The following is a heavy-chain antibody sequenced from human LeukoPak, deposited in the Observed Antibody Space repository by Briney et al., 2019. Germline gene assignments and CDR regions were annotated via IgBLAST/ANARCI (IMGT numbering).Heavy chain of an antibody. CDR2: ISGSGGST. D-gene: IGHD3-22*01. Sequence: QTGGSLRLSCAASGFTFSSYAMSWVREAPGRGLEWVSAISGSGGSTYYADSVKGRFTISRDNSKNTLYLQMNSLRAEDTAVYYCAKALRDYYDSSGYYSYFDYWGQGTLVTVSS. CDR3: AKALRDYYDSSGYYSYFDY. V-gene: IGHV3-23*01. CDR1: GFTFSSYA. J-gene: IGHJ4*02.